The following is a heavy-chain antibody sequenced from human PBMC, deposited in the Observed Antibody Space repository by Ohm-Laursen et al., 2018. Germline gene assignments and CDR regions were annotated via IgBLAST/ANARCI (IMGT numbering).Heavy chain of an antibody. CDR1: GFTFRNYV. CDR2: ISAHGTST. J-gene: IGHJ4*02. D-gene: IGHD3-22*01. CDR3: AKETYYYDDSGSPRPY. V-gene: IGHV3-23*01. Sequence: SLRLSCTAPGFTFRNYVMSWVRRAPGTGLEWVSAISAHGTSTYYADSVKGRFTISRDSSKNTLYLQMNSLRAEDTAVYYCAKETYYYDDSGSPRPYWGRGTLVTVST.